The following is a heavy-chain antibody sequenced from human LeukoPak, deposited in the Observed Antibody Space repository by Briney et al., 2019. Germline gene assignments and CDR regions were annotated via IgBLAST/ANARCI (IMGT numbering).Heavy chain of an antibody. CDR2: ISSSSNYI. CDR1: GFTFSSYS. CDR3: AKDQRVATGVFDY. V-gene: IGHV3-21*04. Sequence: GGSLRLSCAASGFTFSSYSMSWVRQAPGKGLEWVSSISSSSNYIYYADSVKGRFTISRDNSKNTLYLQMNSLRAEDTAVYYCAKDQRVATGVFDYWGQGTLVTVSS. D-gene: IGHD5-12*01. J-gene: IGHJ4*02.